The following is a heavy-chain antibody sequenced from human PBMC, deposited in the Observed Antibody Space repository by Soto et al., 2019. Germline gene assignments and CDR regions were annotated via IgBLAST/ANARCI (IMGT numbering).Heavy chain of an antibody. V-gene: IGHV4-59*01. Sequence: SETLSLTCTVSGGSIFSGYWSWIRQPPGKGLEWIGYISYSGNTNYNPSLKSRVTMSVDTPKNQFSLRLSSVTTADTAVYYCAGLRGYAGSPIDYWGQGTLVTVAS. D-gene: IGHD2-15*01. CDR1: GGSIFSGY. CDR3: AGLRGYAGSPIDY. CDR2: ISYSGNT. J-gene: IGHJ4*02.